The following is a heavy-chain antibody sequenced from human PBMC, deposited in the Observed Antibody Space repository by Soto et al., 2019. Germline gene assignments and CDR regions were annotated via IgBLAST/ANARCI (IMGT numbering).Heavy chain of an antibody. CDR3: ARVWRSSSWHERADAFDI. CDR2: ISAYNGNT. V-gene: IGHV1-18*01. Sequence: ASVKVSCKASGYTFTSYGISWVRQAPGQGLEWMGWISAYNGNTNYAQKLQGRVTMTTDTSTSTAYMELRSLRSDDTAVYYCARVWRSSSWHERADAFDIWGQGTMVTVSS. CDR1: GYTFTSYG. D-gene: IGHD6-13*01. J-gene: IGHJ3*02.